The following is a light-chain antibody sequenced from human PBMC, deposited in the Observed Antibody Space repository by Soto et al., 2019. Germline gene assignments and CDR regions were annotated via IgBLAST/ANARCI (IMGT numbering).Light chain of an antibody. J-gene: IGKJ1*01. CDR2: WAS. Sequence: DIVMTQSPDSLAVSLGERATINCKSSQSVLYSSNNKNYLAWYQQKPGQPPKLLIYWASTRESGVPDRFSGSGSGTDFTLSISSLQAEDVAVYYCQQYYRTRTFGQGTKVEIK. CDR1: QSVLYSSNNKNY. CDR3: QQYYRTRT. V-gene: IGKV4-1*01.